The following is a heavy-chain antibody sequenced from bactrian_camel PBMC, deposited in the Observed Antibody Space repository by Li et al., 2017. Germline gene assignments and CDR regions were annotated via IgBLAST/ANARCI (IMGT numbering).Heavy chain of an antibody. J-gene: IGHJ4*01. D-gene: IGHD6*01. Sequence: QVQLVESGGGLVQPGGSLRLSCAASGFAFSDSYMSWVRQAPGEGLEWVSSIYDDGSDTYYADSVKGRFTISQDNAKNTVYLQMSDLKPEDTAVYYCAADKDHPVLALIASEYRYWGQGTQVTVS. CDR2: IYDDGSDT. CDR1: GFAFSDSY. CDR3: AADKDHPVLALIASEYRY. V-gene: IGHV3S6*01.